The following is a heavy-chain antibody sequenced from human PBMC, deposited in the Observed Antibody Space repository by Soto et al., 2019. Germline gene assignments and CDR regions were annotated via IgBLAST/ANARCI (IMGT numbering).Heavy chain of an antibody. V-gene: IGHV3-48*03. D-gene: IGHD6-13*01. CDR3: ARDLAGLDGAFDI. CDR2: ISSSSSPI. Sequence: PAGSLRLSCAASGFTFSIYDMNWVRQAPGKGLEWVSYISSSSSPIYYADSVKGRFTTSRDNAKNSLYLQMTSLRAEDTAVYYCARDLAGLDGAFDIWGQGTLVTVSS. J-gene: IGHJ3*02. CDR1: GFTFSIYD.